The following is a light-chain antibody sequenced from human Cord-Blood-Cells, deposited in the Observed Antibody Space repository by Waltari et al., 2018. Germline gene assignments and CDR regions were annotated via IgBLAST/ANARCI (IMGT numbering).Light chain of an antibody. J-gene: IGKJ2*01. Sequence: DIPMTQSPSTLPASVDDRVTITCRASQSISSWLAWYQQKPGKAPKLLIYKASSLESGVPSRFSGSGSGTEFTLTISSLQPDDFATYYCQQYNSYSYTFGQGTKLEIK. CDR2: KAS. V-gene: IGKV1-5*03. CDR3: QQYNSYSYT. CDR1: QSISSW.